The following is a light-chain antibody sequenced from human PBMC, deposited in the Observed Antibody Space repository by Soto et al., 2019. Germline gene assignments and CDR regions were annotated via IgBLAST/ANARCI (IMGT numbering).Light chain of an antibody. Sequence: QSALTQPPSVSGSPGQSVTISCTGTWSDVGIYDLVSWYQQPPGTAPKLLIYQVSYRPSGVPDRFSGSKSGNTASLTISGLQAEDEADYYCSLKTNSVTWVFGGGTQLDRP. CDR3: SLKTNSVTWV. CDR1: WSDVGIYDL. V-gene: IGLV2-18*01. J-gene: IGLJ3*02. CDR2: QVS.